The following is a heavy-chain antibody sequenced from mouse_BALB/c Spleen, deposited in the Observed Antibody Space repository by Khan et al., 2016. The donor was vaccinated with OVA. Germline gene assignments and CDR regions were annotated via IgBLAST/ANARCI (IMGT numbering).Heavy chain of an antibody. Sequence: EVKLLESGPGLVKPSQTVSLTCTVTGISITSGNYRWSWIRQFPGNKLEWLGNIYNSDTVSYNPSLTRRTTITRATSKNQFFLEMNSLTAEDTATYYCARDYGSLYWYFDVWGAGTTVTVSS. V-gene: IGHV3-5*02. CDR3: ARDYGSLYWYFDV. J-gene: IGHJ1*01. CDR2: IYNSDTV. CDR1: GISITSGNYR. D-gene: IGHD1-1*01.